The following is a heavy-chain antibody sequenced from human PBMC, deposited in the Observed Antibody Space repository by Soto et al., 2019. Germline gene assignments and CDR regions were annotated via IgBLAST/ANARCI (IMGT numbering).Heavy chain of an antibody. J-gene: IGHJ4*02. CDR1: GFTFSNYG. CDR3: AGGLDY. D-gene: IGHD2-15*01. CDR2: IDGIGSST. V-gene: IGHV3-23*01. Sequence: EVQLLESGGGLVQPGRSLRLSCAASGFTFSNYGMKWVRQAPGKGLEWVSGIDGIGSSTYYADSVKGRFTISRDNSKNTLFLQMNSLRAEDTALYVCAGGLDYWGQGTLVTVSS.